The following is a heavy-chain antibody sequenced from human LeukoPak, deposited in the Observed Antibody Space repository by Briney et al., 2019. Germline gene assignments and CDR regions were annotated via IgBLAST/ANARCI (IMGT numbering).Heavy chain of an antibody. CDR1: GFTVSSNY. V-gene: IGHV3-53*01. Sequence: GGSLRLSCAASGFTVSSNYMSWVRQAPGKGLEWVSVIYSGGSTYYADSVKGRFTISRGNAKNSLYLQMNSLRAEDTAVYYCARSATMKSTEYFQHWGQGTLVTVSS. D-gene: IGHD1-26*01. CDR2: IYSGGST. J-gene: IGHJ1*01. CDR3: ARSATMKSTEYFQH.